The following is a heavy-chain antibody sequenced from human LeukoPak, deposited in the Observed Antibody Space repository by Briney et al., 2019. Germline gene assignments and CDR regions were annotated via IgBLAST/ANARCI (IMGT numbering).Heavy chain of an antibody. CDR3: ANTRELLLPYFDY. CDR1: GFTFSSYS. Sequence: GGSLRLSCAASGFTFSSYSMNWVRQAPGKGLEWVSATSGSGGSTYYADSVKGRFTISRDNSKNTLYLQMNSLRAEDTAVYYCANTRELLLPYFDYWGQGTLVTVSS. J-gene: IGHJ4*02. V-gene: IGHV3-23*01. CDR2: TSGSGGST. D-gene: IGHD1-26*01.